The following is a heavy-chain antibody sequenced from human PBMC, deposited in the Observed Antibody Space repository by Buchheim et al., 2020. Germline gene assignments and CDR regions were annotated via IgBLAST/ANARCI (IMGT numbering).Heavy chain of an antibody. Sequence: EVQLLESGGGLVQPGGSLRLSCAASGFTFSSYAMSWVRQTPGKGLEWVSGISGDGVSTYYADSVKGRFTTSRDNSKNTVYLPMHSLRAEDTALYYCATYKYSSSSDYYYGMDVWGQGTT. CDR3: ATYKYSSSSDYYYGMDV. V-gene: IGHV3-23*01. J-gene: IGHJ6*02. CDR2: ISGDGVST. CDR1: GFTFSSYA. D-gene: IGHD6-6*01.